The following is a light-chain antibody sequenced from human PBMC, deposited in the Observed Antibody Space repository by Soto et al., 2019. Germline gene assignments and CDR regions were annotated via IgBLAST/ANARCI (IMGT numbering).Light chain of an antibody. CDR3: QQYGRSLQVT. Sequence: EIVLTQSPGTLSLSPGERATLSCRASQSVSSSYLAWYQQKPGQAPRLLIYGASSRATGIPDRFSGSGSGKDFTLTISRLEPEDFAVYYCQQYGRSLQVTFDPGTKVDIK. CDR1: QSVSSSY. CDR2: GAS. V-gene: IGKV3-20*01. J-gene: IGKJ3*01.